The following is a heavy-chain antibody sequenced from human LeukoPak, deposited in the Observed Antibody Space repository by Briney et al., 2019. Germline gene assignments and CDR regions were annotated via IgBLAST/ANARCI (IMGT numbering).Heavy chain of an antibody. D-gene: IGHD6-13*01. CDR2: ISGSGGST. J-gene: IGHJ4*02. CDR3: ANLLRSRWYYFDY. V-gene: IGHV3-23*01. Sequence: PGGSLRLSCAASGFTFSSYAMSWVRQAPGKGLEWVSAISGSGGSTYCADSVKGRFTISRDNSKNTLYLQMNSLRAEDTAVYYCANLLRSRWYYFDYWGQGTLVTVSS. CDR1: GFTFSSYA.